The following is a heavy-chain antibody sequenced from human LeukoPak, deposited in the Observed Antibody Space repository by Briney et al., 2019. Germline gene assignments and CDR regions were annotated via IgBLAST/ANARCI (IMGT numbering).Heavy chain of an antibody. Sequence: SETLSLTCTVSGGSISSSSYYWGWIRQPPGKGLEWIGSIYYSGITYYNPSLKSRVTISVDTSKNQFSLKLSSVTAADTAVYYCARDQMGSSYGYYFDYWGQGTLVTVSS. V-gene: IGHV4-39*07. J-gene: IGHJ4*02. D-gene: IGHD5-18*01. CDR2: IYYSGIT. CDR1: GGSISSSSYY. CDR3: ARDQMGSSYGYYFDY.